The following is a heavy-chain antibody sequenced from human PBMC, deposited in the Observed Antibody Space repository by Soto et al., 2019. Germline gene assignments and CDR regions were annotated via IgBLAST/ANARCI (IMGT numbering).Heavy chain of an antibody. D-gene: IGHD3-3*01. CDR3: ARGRRVFGVVPNWFDP. J-gene: IGHJ5*02. V-gene: IGHV4-30-4*01. CDR2: IHYSGST. CDR1: GGSISSGDYY. Sequence: PSETLSLTCTVSGGSISSGDYYWSWIRQPPGKGLEWIGYIHYSGSTYYNPSLKSRVTISVDTSKNQFSLKLSSVTAADTAVYYCARGRRVFGVVPNWFDPWGQGTLVTAPQ.